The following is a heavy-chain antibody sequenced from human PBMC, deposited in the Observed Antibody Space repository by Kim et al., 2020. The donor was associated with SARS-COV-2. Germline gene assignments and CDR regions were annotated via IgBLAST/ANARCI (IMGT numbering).Heavy chain of an antibody. V-gene: IGHV1-18*04. CDR2: ISAYNGNT. Sequence: ASVKVSCKASGYTFTSYGISWVRQAPGQGLEWMGWISAYNGNTNYAQKLQGRVTMTTDTSTSTAYMELRSLRSDDTAVYYCARDPYSSSPYPFAPFDYWGQGTLVTVSS. CDR3: ARDPYSSSPYPFAPFDY. J-gene: IGHJ4*02. CDR1: GYTFTSYG. D-gene: IGHD6-13*01.